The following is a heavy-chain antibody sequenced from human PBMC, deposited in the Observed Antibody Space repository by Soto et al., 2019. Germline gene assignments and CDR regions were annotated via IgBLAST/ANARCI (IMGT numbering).Heavy chain of an antibody. CDR1: GYTFTSYG. Sequence: ASVKVSCKASGYTFTSYGISWVRQAPGQGLEWMGWISAYNGNTNYAQKLQGRVTMTTDTSTSTAYMGLRSLRSDDTAVYYCATQGYYDILTGYYYYGMDVWGQGTTVTVSS. D-gene: IGHD3-9*01. J-gene: IGHJ6*02. CDR3: ATQGYYDILTGYYYYGMDV. V-gene: IGHV1-18*01. CDR2: ISAYNGNT.